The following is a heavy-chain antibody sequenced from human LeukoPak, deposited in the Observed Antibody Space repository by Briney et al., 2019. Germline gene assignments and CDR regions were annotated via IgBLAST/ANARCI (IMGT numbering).Heavy chain of an antibody. CDR2: IRYDGSNK. Sequence: PGGSLRLSCAASGFTFSSYGMHWVRQAPGKGPKWVAFIRYDGSNKYYADSVKGRFTISRDNSKNTLYLQMNSPRAEDTAVYYCAKDHASAFDIWGQGTMVTVSS. CDR1: GFTFSSYG. V-gene: IGHV3-30*02. J-gene: IGHJ3*02. CDR3: AKDHASAFDI.